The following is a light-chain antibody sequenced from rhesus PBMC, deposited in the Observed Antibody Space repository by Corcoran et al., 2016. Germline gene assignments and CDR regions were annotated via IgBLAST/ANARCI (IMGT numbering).Light chain of an antibody. CDR3: SSYAGSNTYV. J-gene: IGLJ6*01. CDR2: EVS. CDR1: SSDIGGYNY. Sequence: QAALTQPRSVSGSPGQSVTISCTGTSSDIGGYNYVSWYQQHPGTAPKLMIYEVSKRPSGVSDRCSGSKSGNTASLTISGLQAEDEADYYGSSYAGSNTYVFGSGTKLTVL. V-gene: IGLV2-32*02.